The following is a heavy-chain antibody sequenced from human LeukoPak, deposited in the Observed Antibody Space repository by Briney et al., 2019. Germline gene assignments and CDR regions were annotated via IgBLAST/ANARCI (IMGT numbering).Heavy chain of an antibody. J-gene: IGHJ4*02. CDR2: ISSSGSTT. D-gene: IGHD3-16*01. V-gene: IGHV3-48*03. Sequence: GGSLRLSCAASGFTFSSYEMNWVRQAPGKGLEWVSSISSSGSTTYYADSVKGRFTISRDNAKDSLYLQMNSLRAEDTAVYYCARVRIGFEYWGQGTLVTASS. CDR3: ARVRIGFEY. CDR1: GFTFSSYE.